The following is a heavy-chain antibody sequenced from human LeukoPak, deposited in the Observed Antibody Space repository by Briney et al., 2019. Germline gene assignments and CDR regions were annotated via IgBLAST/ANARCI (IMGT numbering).Heavy chain of an antibody. Sequence: ASVKVSCKASGYTFTGYYVHWVRQPPGQGLEWMGWISPNRGGTNYAPKFQGRVTMARDTSINTAYMELSRLTCDDTAVYCCARDVLVGGSHKFDYWGQGTLVTVSS. CDR2: ISPNRGGT. D-gene: IGHD3-10*01. CDR1: GYTFTGYY. J-gene: IGHJ4*02. CDR3: ARDVLVGGSHKFDY. V-gene: IGHV1-2*02.